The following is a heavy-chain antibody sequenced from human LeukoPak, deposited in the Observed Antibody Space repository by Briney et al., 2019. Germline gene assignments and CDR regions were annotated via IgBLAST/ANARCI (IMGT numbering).Heavy chain of an antibody. D-gene: IGHD6-13*01. CDR2: ISYDGSNK. CDR3: AKGPKQQLVGSRGHYFDS. J-gene: IGHJ4*02. Sequence: GRSLRLSCAASGFTFSSYAMHWVRQAPGKGLEWVAVISYDGSNKYYADSVKGRFTISRDNSKNTLYLQMNSLRAEDTAVYYCAKGPKQQLVGSRGHYFDSWGQGTLVTVSS. V-gene: IGHV3-30*04. CDR1: GFTFSSYA.